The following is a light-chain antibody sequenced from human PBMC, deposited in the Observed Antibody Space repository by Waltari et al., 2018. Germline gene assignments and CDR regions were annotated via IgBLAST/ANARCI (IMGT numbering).Light chain of an antibody. CDR3: SSRRSGSTLV. CDR2: DVV. Sequence: QSALTQPAPVSGSPGPSITVSCPGTSSDVGADTYVSWYQQHPGKAPKLIIYDVVKRPSGVSDRFSGSKSGNTASLTISGLQAEDEADYYCSSRRSGSTLVFGGGTKVTVL. J-gene: IGLJ3*02. V-gene: IGLV2-14*03. CDR1: SSDVGADTY.